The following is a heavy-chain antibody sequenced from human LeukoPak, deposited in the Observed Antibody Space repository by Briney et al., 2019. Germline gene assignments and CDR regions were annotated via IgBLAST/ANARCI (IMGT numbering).Heavy chain of an antibody. D-gene: IGHD2-15*01. V-gene: IGHV3-21*01. CDR3: ARDPSVVVAATPYPLIR. Sequence: GGSLRLSCAASGFTFSSYSMNWVRQAPGKGLEWVSSISSSRSYIYYADSVKGRFTISRDNAKNSLYLQMNSLRAEDMAVYYCARDPSVVVAATPYPLIRWGQGTLVTVSS. CDR2: ISSSRSYI. J-gene: IGHJ4*02. CDR1: GFTFSSYS.